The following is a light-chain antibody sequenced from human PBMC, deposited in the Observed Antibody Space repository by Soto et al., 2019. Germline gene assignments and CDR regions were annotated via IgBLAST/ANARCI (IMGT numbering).Light chain of an antibody. Sequence: DIQMTQSPSSLSASVGDRVTITCPASQDISNYLTWYQQKPGKAPKLLIYDASNLEAGVPSSFSGSVSGTDFSFIISSLQPEDIATYYCQQYDNIPGVFTFGPGTKLDIK. CDR2: DAS. V-gene: IGKV1-33*01. CDR3: QQYDNIPGVFT. J-gene: IGKJ3*01. CDR1: QDISNY.